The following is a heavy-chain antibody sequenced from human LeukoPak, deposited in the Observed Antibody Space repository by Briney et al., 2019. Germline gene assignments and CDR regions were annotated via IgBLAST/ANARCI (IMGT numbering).Heavy chain of an antibody. J-gene: IGHJ6*02. CDR2: IIPILGIA. CDR1: GGTFSSYA. CDR3: ARGGNYYYYGMDV. Sequence: ASVKVSCKASGGTFSSYAISWVRQAPGQGLEWMGRIIPILGIANYAQKSQGRVTITADKSTSTAYMELSSLRSEDTAVYYCARGGNYYYYGMDVWGQGTTVTVSS. V-gene: IGHV1-69*04.